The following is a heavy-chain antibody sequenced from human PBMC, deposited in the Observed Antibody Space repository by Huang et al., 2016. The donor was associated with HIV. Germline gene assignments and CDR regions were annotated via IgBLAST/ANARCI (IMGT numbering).Heavy chain of an antibody. CDR3: TREYTVAGAFDL. Sequence: QVQLVESGGGVVQPGRSLRLSCAASGFSFANYAMHWVSQARGKRLEGVTFRSNDGSSRYYADSVKGRFTISRDNFKNALYLQMNRLRGDDTAVYYCTREYTVAGAFDLWGQGTMVTVSS. D-gene: IGHD5-12*01. J-gene: IGHJ3*01. CDR2: RSNDGSSR. CDR1: GFSFANYA. V-gene: IGHV3-30-3*01.